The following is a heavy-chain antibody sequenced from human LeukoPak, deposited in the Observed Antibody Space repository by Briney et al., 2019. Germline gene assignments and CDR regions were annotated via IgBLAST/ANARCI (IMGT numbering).Heavy chain of an antibody. D-gene: IGHD6-19*01. J-gene: IGHJ4*02. CDR1: GFTFDDYA. V-gene: IGHV3-9*01. CDR3: ARHYSSGWYPYYFDY. Sequence: GGSLRLSCAASGFTFDDYAMHWVRQAPGKGLEWVSGISWKSGNIGYADSVKGRFTISRDNSKNTLYLQMNSLRAEDTAVYYCARHYSSGWYPYYFDYWGQGTLVTVSS. CDR2: ISWKSGNI.